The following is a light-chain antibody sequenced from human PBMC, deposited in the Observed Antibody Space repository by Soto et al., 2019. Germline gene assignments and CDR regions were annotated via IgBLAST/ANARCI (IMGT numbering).Light chain of an antibody. J-gene: IGKJ5*01. CDR2: AAS. CDR1: QSISIY. V-gene: IGKV1-39*01. Sequence: DIQMTQSPSSLSASVGDRVTITCRASQSISIYLNWYQQKPGKAPKLLIYAASGLGGGVPSRFSGSGSGTDFTLTISSLQPEDFAAYYCQQTSSIPITFGQGTRLEMK. CDR3: QQTSSIPIT.